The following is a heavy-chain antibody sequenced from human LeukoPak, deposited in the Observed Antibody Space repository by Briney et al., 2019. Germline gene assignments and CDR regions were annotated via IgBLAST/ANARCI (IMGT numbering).Heavy chain of an antibody. CDR1: GYTLTSYG. D-gene: IGHD6-13*01. CDR2: ISAYNGNT. V-gene: IGHV1-18*01. CDR3: ARVSSSWYGYGMDV. J-gene: IGHJ6*02. Sequence: GASVKVSCKASGYTLTSYGISWVRQAPGQGLEWMGWISAYNGNTNYAQKLQGRVTMTTDTSTSTAYMELRSLRSDDTAVYYCARVSSSWYGYGMDVWGQGTTVTVSS.